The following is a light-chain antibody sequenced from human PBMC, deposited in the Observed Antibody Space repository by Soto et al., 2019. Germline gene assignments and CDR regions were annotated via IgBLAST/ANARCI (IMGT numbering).Light chain of an antibody. CDR3: AAWDDSLDGYV. V-gene: IGLV1-44*01. J-gene: IGLJ1*01. Sequence: QSVLTQPPSASGTPGQRVTICCSGSSSNIGSNTVSWYQQLPGTAPKLLIYSNTQRPSGVPDRFSGSKSGTSASLAISGFQSEDEADYYCAAWDDSLDGYVFGTGTKVTVL. CDR2: SNT. CDR1: SSNIGSNT.